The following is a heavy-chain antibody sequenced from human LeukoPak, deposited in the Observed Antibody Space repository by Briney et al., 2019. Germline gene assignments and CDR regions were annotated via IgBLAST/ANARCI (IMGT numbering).Heavy chain of an antibody. CDR3: ARGYCSSTSCQYYFDN. J-gene: IGHJ4*02. Sequence: ASVKVSCKASGYTFTNYAIHWVRQAPGQRLEWMGWINAGNGDTKYSQKFQGRVTITRDTPASTAYMELSSLRSEDTAVYSCARGYCSSTSCQYYFDNWGQGTPVTVSS. V-gene: IGHV1-3*01. CDR2: INAGNGDT. CDR1: GYTFTNYA. D-gene: IGHD2-2*01.